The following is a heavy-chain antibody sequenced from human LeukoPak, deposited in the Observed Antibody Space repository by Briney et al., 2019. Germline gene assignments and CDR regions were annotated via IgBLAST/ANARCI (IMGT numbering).Heavy chain of an antibody. CDR3: ARDMGIAVAGDFDC. CDR1: GYTFTSYG. Sequence: ASVKVSCKASGYTFTSYGISWVRQAPGQGLEWMGWISAYNGNTNYAQKLQGRVTMTTDTSTSTAYMELRSLRSDDTAVYYCARDMGIAVAGDFDCWGQGTLVTVSS. CDR2: ISAYNGNT. V-gene: IGHV1-18*01. J-gene: IGHJ4*02. D-gene: IGHD6-19*01.